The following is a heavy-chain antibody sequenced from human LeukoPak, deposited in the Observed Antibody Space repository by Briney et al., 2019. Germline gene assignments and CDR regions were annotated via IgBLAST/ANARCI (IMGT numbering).Heavy chain of an antibody. CDR2: IKQDGSEK. J-gene: IGHJ4*02. CDR1: GFTFSSYW. V-gene: IGHV3-7*01. D-gene: IGHD2-2*01. CDR3: ARARGGSKGSTRSYFDY. Sequence: GGSLRLSCAASGFTFSSYWMSWVRQAPGKGLEWVANIKQDGSEKYYVDSVKGRFTISRDNAKNSLYLQMNSLRAEDTAVYYCARARGGSKGSTRSYFDYWGQGTLVTVSS.